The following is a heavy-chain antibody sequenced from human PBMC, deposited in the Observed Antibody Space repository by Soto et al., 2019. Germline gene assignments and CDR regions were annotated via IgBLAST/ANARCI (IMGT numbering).Heavy chain of an antibody. D-gene: IGHD2-8*01. V-gene: IGHV3-48*02. CDR3: ARDNGMAGSFYP. CDR2: ISLSGTI. J-gene: IGHJ5*02. Sequence: EMQLVESGGGLVQPGGSLRLSCAASGFTFSTYSMNWVRQAPGKGLEWVSYISLSGTIYYADSVKGRFTISRDNAKNSLYLQMNSLRDEDTAVYYCARDNGMAGSFYPWGQGTLVTVSS. CDR1: GFTFSTYS.